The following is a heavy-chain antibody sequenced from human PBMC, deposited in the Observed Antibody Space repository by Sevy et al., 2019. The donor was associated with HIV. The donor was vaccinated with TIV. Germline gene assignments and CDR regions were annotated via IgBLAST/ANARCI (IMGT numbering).Heavy chain of an antibody. CDR2: IYPGDSDT. V-gene: IGHV5-51*01. J-gene: IGHJ5*02. CDR3: ARQSFYDFWSGYRRYNWFDP. Sequence: GESLKISCKGSGYSFTSYWIGWVRQMPGKGLEWMGIIYPGDSDTRYSPSFQGQVTISAAKSISTAYLQLGSLKTSDTAMYYCARQSFYDFWSGYRRYNWFDPWGQGTLVTVSS. CDR1: GYSFTSYW. D-gene: IGHD3-3*01.